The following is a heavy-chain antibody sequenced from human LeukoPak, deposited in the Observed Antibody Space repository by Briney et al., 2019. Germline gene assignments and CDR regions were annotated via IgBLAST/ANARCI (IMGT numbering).Heavy chain of an antibody. CDR2: IYPGNADA. CDR1: GYSLINHW. V-gene: IGHV5-51*01. CDR3: ARQGSYDNSGYSFDY. D-gene: IGHD3-22*01. J-gene: IGHJ4*02. Sequence: GESLKISCKASGYSLINHWIGWVRQMPGKGLDWMGIIYPGNADATYSPSFQGQVTIPADKSTTTDYLQWSSLKASDTAMYYCARQGSYDNSGYSFDYWGQGTLVTVSS.